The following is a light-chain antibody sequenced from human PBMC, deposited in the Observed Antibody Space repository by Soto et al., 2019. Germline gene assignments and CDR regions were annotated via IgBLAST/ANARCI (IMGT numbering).Light chain of an antibody. CDR1: QSISSY. CDR2: DAS. CDR3: QQRNNWQT. J-gene: IGKJ1*01. V-gene: IGKV3-11*01. Sequence: EIVLTPSPGPLSLSPGERATLSCRASQSISSYLAWYQQKPGQAPRLLIYDASNRATGIPARFSGSGSGTDFTLTISSLEPEDFAVYYCQQRNNWQTFGQGTKVDIK.